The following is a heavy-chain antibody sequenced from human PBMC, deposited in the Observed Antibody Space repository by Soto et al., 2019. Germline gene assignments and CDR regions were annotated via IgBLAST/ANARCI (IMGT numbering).Heavy chain of an antibody. D-gene: IGHD2-2*01. V-gene: IGHV3-23*01. J-gene: IGHJ4*02. CDR3: ANNPDIVLLSAPNGLDY. CDR2: ISSNGDNK. Sequence: GGSLRLSCAASGFTFSSYGMGWVRQAPGKGLEWVSGISSNGDNKYYADSVQGRFTISRDKSKSTLYLQMNSLRDEDTAVYYCANNPDIVLLSAPNGLDYWGQGTLVTVSS. CDR1: GFTFSSYG.